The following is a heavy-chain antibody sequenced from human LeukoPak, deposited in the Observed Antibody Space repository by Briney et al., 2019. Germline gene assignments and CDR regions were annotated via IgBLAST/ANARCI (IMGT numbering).Heavy chain of an antibody. J-gene: IGHJ4*02. CDR2: IWYDGTSK. D-gene: IGHD3-10*01. CDR3: AKDGSGTYSRFDY. CDR1: GFSFSNYG. V-gene: IGHV3-33*06. Sequence: PGRSLRLSCAASGFSFSNYGMHWVRQAPGKGLEWVAVIWYDGTSKYYADSVKGRFTISRDNSKNTLHLQMNSLRVEDTAVYYCAKDGSGTYSRFDYWGQGTLVTVSS.